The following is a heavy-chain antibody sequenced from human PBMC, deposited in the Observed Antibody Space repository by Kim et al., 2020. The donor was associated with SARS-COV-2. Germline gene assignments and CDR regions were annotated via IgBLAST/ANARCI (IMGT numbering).Heavy chain of an antibody. CDR3: ARVRVEYYDILTGYYISPPDY. D-gene: IGHD3-9*01. CDR2: ISAYNGNT. J-gene: IGHJ4*02. Sequence: ASVKVSCKASGYTFTSYGISWVRQAPGQGLEWMGWISAYNGNTNYAQKLQGRVTMTTDTSTSTAYMELRSLRSDDTAVYYCARVRVEYYDILTGYYISPPDYWGQGTLVTVSS. CDR1: GYTFTSYG. V-gene: IGHV1-18*01.